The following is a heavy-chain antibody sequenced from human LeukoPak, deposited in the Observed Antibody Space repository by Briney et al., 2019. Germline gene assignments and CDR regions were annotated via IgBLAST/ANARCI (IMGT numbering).Heavy chain of an antibody. Sequence: SETLSLTCTVSGGSISSYYWSWIRQPAGKGLEWIGRIYTSGSTNYNPSLKSRVTMSVDTSKNHFSLKLSSVTAADTAVYYCARVKAARLYYYYYYMDVWGKGTTVTVSS. CDR3: ARVKAARLYYYYYYMDV. V-gene: IGHV4-4*07. CDR1: GGSISSYY. J-gene: IGHJ6*03. CDR2: IYTSGST. D-gene: IGHD6-6*01.